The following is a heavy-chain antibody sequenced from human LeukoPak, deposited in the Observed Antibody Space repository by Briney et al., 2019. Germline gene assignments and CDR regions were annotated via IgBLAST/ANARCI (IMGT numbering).Heavy chain of an antibody. CDR2: MSGRDGST. J-gene: IGHJ4*02. CDR3: ARDRGGSPFDY. V-gene: IGHV3-23*01. Sequence: GGSLRLSCAASGFTFSSYAMTWVRQAPGKGLEWVSAMSGRDGSTYYADSVKGRFTISRDNSKNTLYLQMNSLRAEDTAVYYCARDRGGSPFDYWGQGSLVTVSS. D-gene: IGHD2-15*01. CDR1: GFTFSSYA.